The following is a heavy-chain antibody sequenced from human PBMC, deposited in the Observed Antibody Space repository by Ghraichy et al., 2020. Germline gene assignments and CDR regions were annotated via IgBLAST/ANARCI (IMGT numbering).Heavy chain of an antibody. CDR1: GFTFSSYS. CDR2: ISSSSDNT. CDR3: VKCGLGSGLSSTSCNGYGMDV. Sequence: GGSLRLSCAASGFTFSSYSMSWVRQAPGKGLEWVSAISSSSDNTPYADSVKGRFTISRDNSKNTLFLQMNSLRGEDTAVYYCVKCGLGSGLSSTSCNGYGMDVWGQGTTVTVSS. J-gene: IGHJ6*02. D-gene: IGHD2-2*01. V-gene: IGHV3-23*01.